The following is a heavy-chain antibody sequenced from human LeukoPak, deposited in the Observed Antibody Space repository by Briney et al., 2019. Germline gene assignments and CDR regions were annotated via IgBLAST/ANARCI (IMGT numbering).Heavy chain of an antibody. J-gene: IGHJ4*02. D-gene: IGHD5-12*01. Sequence: PGGSLRLSCAASGFIVSSDYMSWVRQAPGKGLEWVSVIYSGGTTYYADSMKGRFTISRDNSKNTLYLQMNSLRAEDTAVYYCARSMVATLGFDYWGQGTLVTVSS. CDR2: IYSGGTT. V-gene: IGHV3-53*01. CDR3: ARSMVATLGFDY. CDR1: GFIVSSDY.